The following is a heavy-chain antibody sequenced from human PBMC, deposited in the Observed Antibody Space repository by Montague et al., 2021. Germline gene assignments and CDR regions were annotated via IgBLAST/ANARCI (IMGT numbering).Heavy chain of an antibody. CDR2: ISTDGSST. D-gene: IGHD3-10*01. CDR1: GFPFSSYW. V-gene: IGHV3-74*01. J-gene: IGHJ4*02. CDR3: TFYKFRETPRGFDY. Sequence: SLSLSFSASGFPFSSYWMHWVRQAPGKGLVWVSRISTDGSSTTYADSVKGRFTTSRDNAKNMLYLQVNSLRAEDTAVYYCTFYKFRETPRGFDYWGQGTLVTVSA.